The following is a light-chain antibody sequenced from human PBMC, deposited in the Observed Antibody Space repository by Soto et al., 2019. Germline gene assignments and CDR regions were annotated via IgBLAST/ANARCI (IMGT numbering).Light chain of an antibody. CDR1: QNIFDC. CDR3: QQTYNPPQT. V-gene: IGKV1-39*01. J-gene: IGKJ1*01. CDR2: AAS. Sequence: DTQMTQSPSSLSASVADRVTITCRASQNIFDCLNWYQQKPGKAPKLLIYAASSLQSGVPSGFSGSGSGTDFTLTISSLKPEDFATYYGQQTYNPPQTFGQGTRVDIK.